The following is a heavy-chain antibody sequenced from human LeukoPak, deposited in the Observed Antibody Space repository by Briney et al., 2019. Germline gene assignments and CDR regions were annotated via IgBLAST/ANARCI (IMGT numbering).Heavy chain of an antibody. J-gene: IGHJ4*02. CDR3: ARDPEGAACDY. Sequence: GGSLRLSCVASGFTFNNNWMSWVRQAPGKGLEWVANIKEDESIKSYVDSVKGRFTISRDNAKNSLYLQMNSLRVEDTAVYYCARDPEGAACDYWGQGTLVTVSS. CDR1: GFTFNNNW. D-gene: IGHD6-13*01. V-gene: IGHV3-7*01. CDR2: IKEDESIK.